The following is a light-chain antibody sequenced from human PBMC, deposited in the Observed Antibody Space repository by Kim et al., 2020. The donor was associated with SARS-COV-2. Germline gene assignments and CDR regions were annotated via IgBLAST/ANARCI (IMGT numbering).Light chain of an antibody. V-gene: IGLV2-14*03. CDR3: SSYTSSSPPVI. CDR1: SSDVGGYNY. J-gene: IGLJ2*01. Sequence: QSALTQPASVSGSPGQSITISCTGTSSDVGGYNYVYWYQQHPGKAPKLMIYDVSNRPSGVSNRFSGSKSGNTASLTISGLQAEDEADYYCSSYTSSSPPVIFGGGTKLTVL. CDR2: DVS.